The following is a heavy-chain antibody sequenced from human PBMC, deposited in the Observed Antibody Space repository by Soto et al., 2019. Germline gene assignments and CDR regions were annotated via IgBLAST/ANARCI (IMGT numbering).Heavy chain of an antibody. V-gene: IGHV3-30*03. D-gene: IGHD3-22*01. Sequence: ESGGGVVQPGRSLRLSCAASGFTFSSYGMHWVRQAPGKGLEWVAVISYDGSNKYYADSVKGRFTISRDNSKNTLYLQMNSLRAEDTAVYYCAATYYYDSSGYRGDYWGQGTLVTVSS. J-gene: IGHJ4*02. CDR2: ISYDGSNK. CDR1: GFTFSSYG. CDR3: AATYYYDSSGYRGDY.